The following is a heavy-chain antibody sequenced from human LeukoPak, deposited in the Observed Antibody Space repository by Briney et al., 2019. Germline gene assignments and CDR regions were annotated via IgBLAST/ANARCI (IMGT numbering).Heavy chain of an antibody. D-gene: IGHD3-22*01. V-gene: IGHV1-58*02. J-gene: IGHJ3*02. CDR1: GFTFTSSA. CDR2: IVVGSGNT. CDR3: AAVAVVITDAFDI. Sequence: GASVKVSCKASGFTFTSSAMQWVRQARGQRLEWIGWIVVGSGNTNYAQKFQERVTITRDMSTSTAYMELSSLTSEDTAVYYCAAVAVVITDAFDIWGQGTMVTVSS.